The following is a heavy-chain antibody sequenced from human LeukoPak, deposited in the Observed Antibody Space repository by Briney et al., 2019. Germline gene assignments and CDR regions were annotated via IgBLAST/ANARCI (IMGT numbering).Heavy chain of an antibody. CDR2: IYHSGST. CDR3: ARGQDFWSGYYYGY. CDR1: GGSISSGGYS. Sequence: PSQTLSLTCAVSGGSISSGGYSWSWIRQPPGKGLEWIGYIYHSGSTYYNPSLKSRVTISVDRSKNQFSLKLSSVTAADTAVYYCARGQDFWSGYYYGYWGQGTLVTVSS. V-gene: IGHV4-30-2*01. J-gene: IGHJ4*02. D-gene: IGHD3-3*01.